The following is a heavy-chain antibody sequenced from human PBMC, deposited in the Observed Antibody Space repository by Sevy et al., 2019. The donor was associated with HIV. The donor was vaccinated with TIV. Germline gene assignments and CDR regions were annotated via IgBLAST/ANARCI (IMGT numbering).Heavy chain of an antibody. CDR3: ARDWGLRYPDY. CDR1: GFTFSSYA. CDR2: ISYDGSNK. J-gene: IGHJ4*02. Sequence: GGSLRLSCAASGFTFSSYAMHWVRQAPGKGLEWVAVISYDGSNKYYADSVKGRFTISRDNSKNTLYLQMNSLRAEDMAVYYCARDWGLRYPDYWGQGTLVTVSS. D-gene: IGHD3-16*01. V-gene: IGHV3-30-3*01.